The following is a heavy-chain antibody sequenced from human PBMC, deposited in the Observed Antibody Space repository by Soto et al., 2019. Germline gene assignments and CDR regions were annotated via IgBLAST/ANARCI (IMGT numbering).Heavy chain of an antibody. CDR2: IDWDDDT. D-gene: IGHD4-17*01. V-gene: IGHV2-70*11. J-gene: IGHJ4*02. Sequence: GSGPTLVNPTQTLTLTCTFSGFSLSTSGMCVSWIRQPPGKALEWLARIDWDDDTYYTTSLRTRLTISKDTSKNQVVLTMTDMDPVDTATYYCARMQVTNFLDNWGQGTLVTVSS. CDR3: ARMQVTNFLDN. CDR1: GFSLSTSGMC.